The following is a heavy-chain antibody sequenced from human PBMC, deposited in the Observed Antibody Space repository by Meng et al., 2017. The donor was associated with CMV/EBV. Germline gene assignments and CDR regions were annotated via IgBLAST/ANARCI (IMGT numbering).Heavy chain of an antibody. CDR2: INSDGSST. CDR3: ARPLWSGYYYGMDV. D-gene: IGHD3-3*01. V-gene: IGHV3-74*01. Sequence: GGSLRLSCAASGFTFSSCWMHWVRQAPGKGLVWVSRINSDGSSTSYADSVKGRFTISRDNAKNTLYLQMNSLRAEDTAVYYCARPLWSGYYYGMDVWGQGTTVTISS. CDR1: GFTFSSCW. J-gene: IGHJ6*02.